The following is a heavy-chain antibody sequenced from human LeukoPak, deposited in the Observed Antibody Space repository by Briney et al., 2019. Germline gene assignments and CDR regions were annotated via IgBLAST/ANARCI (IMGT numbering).Heavy chain of an antibody. J-gene: IGHJ6*03. CDR1: GFTFSSYA. D-gene: IGHD2-15*01. V-gene: IGHV3-23*01. Sequence: PGGSLRLSCAASGFTFSSYAMSWVRQAPGGGLEWVSAISGSGDTTYHADSVKGRFTISRDNSENRLSLQMDCLRAEDTAVYFWAKDTTAWWYHRAYMDVWGKGTTVTVSS. CDR3: AKDTTAWWYHRAYMDV. CDR2: ISGSGDTT.